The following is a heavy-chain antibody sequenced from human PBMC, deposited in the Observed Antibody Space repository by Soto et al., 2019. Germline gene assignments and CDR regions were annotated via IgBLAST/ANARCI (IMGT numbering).Heavy chain of an antibody. J-gene: IGHJ5*01. CDR1: GFTFSSYG. V-gene: IGHV3-30*03. CDR3: AVSAAVKEVSFRENW. CDR2: ISYDGSNK. D-gene: IGHD3-10*01. Sequence: GSLRLSCAASGFTFSSYGMHWVRQAPGKELEWVEVISYDGSNKYYADSVKGRFTISRNNSKNTMYMQMNSLQTTDTAMKYTAVSAAVKEVSFRENW.